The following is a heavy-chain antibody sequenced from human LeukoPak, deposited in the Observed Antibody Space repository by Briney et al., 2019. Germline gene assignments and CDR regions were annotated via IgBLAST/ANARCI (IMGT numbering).Heavy chain of an antibody. Sequence: KTSETLPLTCTVSGGSISSSSYYWGWIRQPPGKGLEWIGSIYYSGSTYYNPSLKSRVTISVDTSKNQFSLKLSSVTAADTAVYYCARSDPPPSPVNYYGSGMDVWSQGTTVTVSS. V-gene: IGHV4-39*01. CDR3: ARSDPPPSPVNYYGSGMDV. CDR1: GGSISSSSYY. D-gene: IGHD3-10*01. J-gene: IGHJ6*02. CDR2: IYYSGST.